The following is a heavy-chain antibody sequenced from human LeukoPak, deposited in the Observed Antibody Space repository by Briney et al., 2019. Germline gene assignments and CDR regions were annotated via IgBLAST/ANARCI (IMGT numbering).Heavy chain of an antibody. Sequence: GGSLRLSCAASGFTVSSNYMSWVRQAPGKGLEWVSVIYSGGSTYYADSVKGRFTISRDNSKNTLYLQMNSLRAEDTAVYYCARVQRGYSGYDLLDYWGQGTLVTVSS. CDR3: ARVQRGYSGYDLLDY. CDR1: GFTVSSNY. D-gene: IGHD5-12*01. CDR2: IYSGGST. V-gene: IGHV3-66*01. J-gene: IGHJ4*02.